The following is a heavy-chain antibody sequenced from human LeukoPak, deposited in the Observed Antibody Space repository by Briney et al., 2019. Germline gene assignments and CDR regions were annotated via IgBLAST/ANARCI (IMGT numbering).Heavy chain of an antibody. V-gene: IGHV3-23*01. D-gene: IGHD2-2*01. J-gene: IGHJ3*01. Sequence: PGGSLRLSCATSGSTFNNNAMSWVRQAPGKGLEWVSAINGGGDATEYADSVKGRFTISRDNSKNTLYLQMNSLRPDDTAVYYCARCTASCYANAFDVWGQGTLLTVSS. CDR2: INGGGDAT. CDR3: ARCTASCYANAFDV. CDR1: GSTFNNNA.